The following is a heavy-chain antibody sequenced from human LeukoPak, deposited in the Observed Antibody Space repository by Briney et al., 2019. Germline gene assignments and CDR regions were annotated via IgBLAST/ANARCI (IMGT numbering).Heavy chain of an antibody. CDR3: ARHERNYYDSPDAFDI. Sequence: GESLKISCKDSGSNFVDYWIGWVRQVPGRGLEWMGIIYPGDSDTRYSPSFQGQVTISADKSISTAYLQWSSLKASDTAMYYCARHERNYYDSPDAFDIWGQGTMVTVSS. J-gene: IGHJ3*02. D-gene: IGHD3-22*01. CDR2: IYPGDSDT. CDR1: GSNFVDYW. V-gene: IGHV5-51*01.